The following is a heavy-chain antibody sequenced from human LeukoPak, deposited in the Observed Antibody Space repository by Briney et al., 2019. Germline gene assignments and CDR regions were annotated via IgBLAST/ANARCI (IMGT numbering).Heavy chain of an antibody. J-gene: IGHJ4*02. V-gene: IGHV3-7*03. D-gene: IGHD3-22*01. CDR2: IKQDGSEK. CDR3: AKWGHYYDSSGYSLPGGFDY. CDR1: GFTFSSYW. Sequence: GGSLRLSCAASGFTFSSYWMSWVRRAPGKGLEWVANIKQDGSEKYYVDSVKGRFTISRDNSKNTLYLQMNSLRAEDTAVYYCAKWGHYYDSSGYSLPGGFDYWGQGTLVTVSS.